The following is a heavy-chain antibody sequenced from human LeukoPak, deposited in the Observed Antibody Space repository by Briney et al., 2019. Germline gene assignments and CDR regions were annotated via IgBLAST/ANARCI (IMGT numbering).Heavy chain of an antibody. V-gene: IGHV3-33*08. D-gene: IGHD6-19*01. J-gene: IGHJ4*02. CDR1: GFIFSSYG. CDR3: ARDIFLSRYSSGCYCDY. CDR2: IWYDGSNK. Sequence: GGSLRLSCAASGFIFSSYGMHWVRQAPGKGLEWVAVIWYDGSNKYYADSVKGRFTISRDNSKNTLYLQMNSLRAEDTAVYYCARDIFLSRYSSGCYCDYWGQGTLVTVSS.